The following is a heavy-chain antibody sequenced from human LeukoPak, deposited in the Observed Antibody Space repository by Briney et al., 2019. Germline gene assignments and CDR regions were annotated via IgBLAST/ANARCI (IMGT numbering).Heavy chain of an antibody. CDR3: ARDVAVAGSDYYYGMDV. V-gene: IGHV4-59*01. CDR1: GGSISSYY. D-gene: IGHD6-19*01. J-gene: IGHJ6*04. Sequence: SETLSLTCTVSGGSISSYYWSWIRQPPGRGLEWIGYIYYSGSTNYNPSLKSRVTISVDTSKNQFSLKLSSVTAADTAVYYCARDVAVAGSDYYYGMDVWGKGTTVTVSS. CDR2: IYYSGST.